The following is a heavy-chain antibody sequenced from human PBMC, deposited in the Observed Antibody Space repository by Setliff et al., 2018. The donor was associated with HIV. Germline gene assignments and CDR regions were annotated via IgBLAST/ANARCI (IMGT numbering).Heavy chain of an antibody. V-gene: IGHV4-39*07. CDR1: GGSTSSSSNY. D-gene: IGHD2-15*01. Sequence: PSETLSLTCTVSGGSTSSSSNYWTWIRQSPGKGLEWIGETSHSGDTTYNPSLKNRLIISVDTSKNQFSLTVNSLTAADTAVYYSARGRCSGGSCYGRYSYFYMDVWGKGTTVTVSS. J-gene: IGHJ6*03. CDR2: TSHSGDT. CDR3: ARGRCSGGSCYGRYSYFYMDV.